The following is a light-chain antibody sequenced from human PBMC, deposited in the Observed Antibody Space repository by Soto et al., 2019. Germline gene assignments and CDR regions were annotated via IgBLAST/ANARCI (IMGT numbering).Light chain of an antibody. V-gene: IGKV1-5*01. Sequence: DIQMTQSPSTLSASVGDRVTITCRAGQTISTWLAWYQQKPGRAPKLLIYDASSLESGVPSRFSGSGSGTEFTLTISSMQPDDFETYYCQQYNSYWTVGQGTKVDIK. CDR1: QTISTW. J-gene: IGKJ1*01. CDR2: DAS. CDR3: QQYNSYWT.